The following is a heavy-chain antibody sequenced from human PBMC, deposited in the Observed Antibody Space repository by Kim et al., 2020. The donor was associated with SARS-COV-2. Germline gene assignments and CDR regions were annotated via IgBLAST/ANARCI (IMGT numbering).Heavy chain of an antibody. CDR1: GYTFTSYA. CDR2: INTNTGNP. Sequence: ASVKVSCKASGYTFTSYAMNWVRQAPGQGLEWMGWINTNTGNPTYAQGFTGRFVFSLDTSVSTAYLQISSLKAEDTAVYYCAVLLWFGELSQYGMEVWGQGTTVTVSS. V-gene: IGHV7-4-1*02. D-gene: IGHD3-10*01. J-gene: IGHJ6*02. CDR3: AVLLWFGELSQYGMEV.